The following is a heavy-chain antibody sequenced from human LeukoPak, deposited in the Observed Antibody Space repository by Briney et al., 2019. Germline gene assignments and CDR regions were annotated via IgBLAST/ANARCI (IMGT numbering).Heavy chain of an antibody. CDR1: GFTFEDYA. CDR3: TKAGCSSTTCYSNC. V-gene: IGHV3-9*01. CDR2: IGWNSGDI. J-gene: IGHJ4*02. Sequence: GGSLRLSCTASGFTFEDYAMHWVRQAPGKGLEWVSSIGWNSGDIGYGDSVKGRFTVSRDNAKNSLYLQMNSLRPEDTALYYCTKAGCSSTTCYSNCWGQGTLVTVSS. D-gene: IGHD2-2*02.